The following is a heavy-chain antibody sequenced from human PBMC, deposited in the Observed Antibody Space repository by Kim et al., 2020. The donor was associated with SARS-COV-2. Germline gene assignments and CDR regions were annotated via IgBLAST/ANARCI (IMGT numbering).Heavy chain of an antibody. V-gene: IGHV3-30*18. CDR2: ISYDGSNK. J-gene: IGHJ1*01. D-gene: IGHD2-8*01. CDR3: AKDLGYCTNGVCSEYFQ. Sequence: GGSLRLSCAASGFTFSSYGMHWVRQAPGKGLEWVAVISYDGSNKYYADSVKGRFTISRDNSKNTLYLQMNSLRAEDTAVYYCAKDLGYCTNGVCSEYFQ. CDR1: GFTFSSYG.